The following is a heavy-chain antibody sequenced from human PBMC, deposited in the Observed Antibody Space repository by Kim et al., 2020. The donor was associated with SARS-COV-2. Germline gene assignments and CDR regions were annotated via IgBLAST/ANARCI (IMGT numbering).Heavy chain of an antibody. CDR3: ARRGGGMAPTTFDS. Sequence: SPALRGQVTISADKSISTAYLQWRSLKASDTAIYYCARRGGGMAPTTFDSWGQGTLVTVSS. D-gene: IGHD1-20*01. J-gene: IGHJ4*02. V-gene: IGHV5-51*01.